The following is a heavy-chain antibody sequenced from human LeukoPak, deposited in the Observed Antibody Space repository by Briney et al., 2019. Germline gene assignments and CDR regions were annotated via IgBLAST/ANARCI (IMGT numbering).Heavy chain of an antibody. CDR2: VYPADSDT. Sequence: GESLKISCRGSGYKCTNYWIAWVRQMPGKGLGWMGIVYPADSDTRYSPSFQGQVTMSAEKSISTAYLRWNSLQASGPAMYYCARQEIAARPPDAYWGQRTLVTVPS. D-gene: IGHD6-6*01. CDR1: GYKCTNYW. CDR3: ARQEIAARPPDAY. J-gene: IGHJ4*02. V-gene: IGHV5-51*01.